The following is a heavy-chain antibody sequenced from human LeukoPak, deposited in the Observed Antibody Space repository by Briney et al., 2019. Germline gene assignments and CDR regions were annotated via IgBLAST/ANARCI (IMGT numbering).Heavy chain of an antibody. D-gene: IGHD3-10*01. V-gene: IGHV3-64D*06. CDR2: ITTNGGTT. J-gene: IGHJ4*02. CDR3: VKGGGSGSLKYYFDY. Sequence: GGSLRLSCSASGFTFSMYSMHWVRQAPGKGLEYVSSITTNGGTTYYADSVRGRFIISRDNSKNTLYLQMSSLRAEDTAVCYCVKGGGSGSLKYYFDYWGQGTLVTVSS. CDR1: GFTFSMYS.